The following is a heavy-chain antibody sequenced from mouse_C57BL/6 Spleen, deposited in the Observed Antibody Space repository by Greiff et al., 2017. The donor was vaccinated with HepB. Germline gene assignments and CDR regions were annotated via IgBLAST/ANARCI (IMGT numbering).Heavy chain of an antibody. D-gene: IGHD1-1*01. J-gene: IGHJ1*03. CDR2: ISDGGSYT. CDR3: ARELRRYFDV. CDR1: GFTFSSYA. V-gene: IGHV5-4*01. Sequence: DVKLVESGGGLVKPGGSLKLSCAASGFTFSSYAMSWVRQTPEKRLEWVATISDGGSYTYYPDNVKGRFTISRDNAKNNLYLQMSHLKSEDTAMYYCARELRRYFDVWGTGTTVTVSS.